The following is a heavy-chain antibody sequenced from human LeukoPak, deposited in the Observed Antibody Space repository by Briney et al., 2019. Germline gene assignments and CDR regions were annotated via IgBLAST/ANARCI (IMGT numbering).Heavy chain of an antibody. V-gene: IGHV1-3*01. Sequence: ASVKVSCKASGYTFTSYAMHWVRLAPGQRLEWMGWINAGNGNTKYSQKFQGRVTITRDTSASTAYMELSSLRSEDTAVYYCARGVAVADSFDYWGQGTLVTVSS. CDR3: ARGVAVADSFDY. CDR1: GYTFTSYA. D-gene: IGHD6-19*01. J-gene: IGHJ4*02. CDR2: INAGNGNT.